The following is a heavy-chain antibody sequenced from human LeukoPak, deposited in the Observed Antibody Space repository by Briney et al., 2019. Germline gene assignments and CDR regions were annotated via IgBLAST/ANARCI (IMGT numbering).Heavy chain of an antibody. D-gene: IGHD3-22*01. CDR3: ARPYYYDSRIDP. J-gene: IGHJ5*02. CDR2: IYTSGST. Sequence: SETLSLTCTVSGGSISSYYWSWIRQPPGKGLGWIGYIYTSGSTNYNPSLKSRVTISVDTSKNQFSLKLSSVTAADTAVYYCARPYYYDSRIDPWGQGILVTVSS. CDR1: GGSISSYY. V-gene: IGHV4-4*09.